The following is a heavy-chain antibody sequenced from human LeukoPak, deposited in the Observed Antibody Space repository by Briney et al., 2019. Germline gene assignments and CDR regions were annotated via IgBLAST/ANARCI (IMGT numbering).Heavy chain of an antibody. CDR1: GFIFSSFE. Sequence: PGGSLRLSCEASGFIFSSFELNWVRQAPGKGLEWVAHTSDKEDIIYADSVKGRFAISRDNAKNSQYLQMTSLRADDTGVYYCARSGGSYKPFDFWGQGTLVTVSS. V-gene: IGHV3-48*03. CDR3: ARSGGSYKPFDF. J-gene: IGHJ4*02. D-gene: IGHD3-16*01. CDR2: TSDKEDI.